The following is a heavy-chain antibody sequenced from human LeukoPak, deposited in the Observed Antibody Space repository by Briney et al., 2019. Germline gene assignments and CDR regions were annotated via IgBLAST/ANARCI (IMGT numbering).Heavy chain of an antibody. CDR1: GYTFTSYD. Sequence: ASVKVSCKASGYTFTSYDINWARQATGQGLEWMGWMNPNSGNTGYAQKFQGRVTMTRNTSISTAYMELSSLRSEDTAVYCCARAGLGGVAVAGRLGYWGQGTLVTVSS. V-gene: IGHV1-8*01. J-gene: IGHJ4*02. D-gene: IGHD6-19*01. CDR3: ARAGLGGVAVAGRLGY. CDR2: MNPNSGNT.